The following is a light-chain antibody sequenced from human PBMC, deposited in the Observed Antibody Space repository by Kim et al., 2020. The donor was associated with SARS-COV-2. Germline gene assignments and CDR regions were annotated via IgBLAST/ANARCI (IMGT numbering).Light chain of an antibody. CDR2: AAS. J-gene: IGKJ1*01. CDR1: QSLSSNS. V-gene: IGKV3-20*01. Sequence: SGERATLSCRASQSLSSNSLAWYQQKPGQAPRLLIYAASSRATGIPDRFSGSGSGTEFTLTISRLEPEDFAMYYCQQYEGSSKTFGHGTKVDIK. CDR3: QQYEGSSKT.